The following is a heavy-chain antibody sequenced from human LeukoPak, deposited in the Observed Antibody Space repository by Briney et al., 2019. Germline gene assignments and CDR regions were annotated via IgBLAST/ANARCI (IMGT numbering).Heavy chain of an antibody. CDR2: TYYRSKWHN. CDR1: GDSVSSNSAA. D-gene: IGHD4-23*01. J-gene: IGHJ4*02. CDR3: ARSDGGGNDY. V-gene: IGHV6-1*01. Sequence: SQTLSLICAISGDSVSSNSAAWNWIRQSPSRGLEWLGRTYYRSKWHNDYAVTVKRQITINPDTSKNQFSLHLNSVTPEDTALYYCARSDGGGNDYWGQGTLVTVSS.